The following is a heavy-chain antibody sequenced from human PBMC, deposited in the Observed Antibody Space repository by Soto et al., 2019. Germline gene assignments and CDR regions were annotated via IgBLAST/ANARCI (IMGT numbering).Heavy chain of an antibody. D-gene: IGHD6-19*01. CDR1: GFTFSSYG. J-gene: IGHJ4*02. Sequence: QVQLVESGGGVVQPGRSLRLSCAASGFTFSSYGMHWVRQAPGKGLEWVAVISYDGSNKYYADSVKGRFTISRDNSKNTLYLQMNSLRAEDPAVYYCAKDKGIAVAAVAFLDYWGQGTLVTVSS. CDR3: AKDKGIAVAAVAFLDY. V-gene: IGHV3-30*18. CDR2: ISYDGSNK.